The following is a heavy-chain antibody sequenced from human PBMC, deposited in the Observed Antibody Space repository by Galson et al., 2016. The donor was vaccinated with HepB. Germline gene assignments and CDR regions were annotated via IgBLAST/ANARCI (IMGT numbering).Heavy chain of an antibody. V-gene: IGHV1-46*01. CDR3: ARGTGTGGYFDY. J-gene: IGHJ4*02. D-gene: IGHD3/OR15-3a*01. CDR2: INPSGGRT. Sequence: SVKVSCKASEYTFTGYYMHWVRQAPGQGLEWMGIINPSGGRTSYAQKFQGRVTVTRDTSTSTVYMELSSLISEDTAVYYCARGTGTGGYFDYWGQGTLVTVSS. CDR1: EYTFTGYY.